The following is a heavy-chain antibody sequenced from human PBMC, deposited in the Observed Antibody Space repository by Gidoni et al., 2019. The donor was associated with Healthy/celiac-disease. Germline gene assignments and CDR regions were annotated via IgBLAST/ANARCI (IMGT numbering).Heavy chain of an antibody. CDR3: AKYSGSYLYYYYYGMDV. CDR2: ISGSVGST. D-gene: IGHD1-26*01. CDR1: GFTFSSYA. V-gene: IGHV3-23*01. Sequence: EVQLLESGGGLVQPGGSLRLSCAASGFTFSSYAMSWVRQAPGKGLEWVSAISGSVGSTYYADSVKGRFTISRDNSKNTLYLQMNSRRAEDTAVYYCAKYSGSYLYYYYYGMDVWGQGTTVTVSS. J-gene: IGHJ6*02.